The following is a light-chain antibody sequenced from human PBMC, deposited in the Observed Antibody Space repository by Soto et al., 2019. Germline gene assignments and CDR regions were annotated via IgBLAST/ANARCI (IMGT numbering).Light chain of an antibody. Sequence: AIRMTQSPSSLSASTGDRVTITCRASQGISSYLAWYQQKPGKAPKLLIYAASTLQSGVPSRFSGSGSGTDFTLTISCLQSEDFATYYCQQYGSSPRRTFGQGTKVDIK. J-gene: IGKJ1*01. CDR3: QQYGSSPRRT. CDR2: AAS. CDR1: QGISSY. V-gene: IGKV1-8*01.